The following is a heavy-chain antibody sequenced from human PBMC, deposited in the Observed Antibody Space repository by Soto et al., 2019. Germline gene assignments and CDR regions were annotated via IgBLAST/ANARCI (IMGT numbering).Heavy chain of an antibody. J-gene: IGHJ4*02. D-gene: IGHD1-26*01. V-gene: IGHV3-30-3*01. CDR2: MSFDGSNK. Sequence: QVQLVESGGGVVQPGSSLRLSCAASGFTFSTYVVHWVRQAPGKGLEWVAVMSFDGSNKYYADSVKGRFTISRDNSKNTLYLEMNSLRFEDTAVYYCARVYWAVGASTPSGFDYWGQGTLFTVSS. CDR3: ARVYWAVGASTPSGFDY. CDR1: GFTFSTYV.